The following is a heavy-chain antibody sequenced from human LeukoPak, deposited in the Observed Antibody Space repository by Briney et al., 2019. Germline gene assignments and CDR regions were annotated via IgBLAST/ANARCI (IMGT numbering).Heavy chain of an antibody. CDR2: ISYDGSNK. Sequence: GGSLRLSCAASGFTFSNYAMHWVRQAPGKGLEWVAVISYDGSNKYYADSVKGRFTISRGNSENTLYLQMNSLRAEDTAVYYCASIALSTVTTFDYWGQGTLVTVSS. D-gene: IGHD4-17*01. CDR3: ASIALSTVTTFDY. CDR1: GFTFSNYA. V-gene: IGHV3-30-3*01. J-gene: IGHJ4*02.